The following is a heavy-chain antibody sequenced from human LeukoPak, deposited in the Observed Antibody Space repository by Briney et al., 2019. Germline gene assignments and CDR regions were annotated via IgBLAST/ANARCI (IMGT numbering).Heavy chain of an antibody. Sequence: GGSLRLSCAASGFSLDDYGMHWVRQAPGKGLEWVSLISGDGVNTFYADSVKGRFTISRDNSKNSLYMQVNSLRTEDTALYYCAKERFRDSGYDSSFEYWGQGTLVTVSS. CDR2: ISGDGVNT. CDR1: GFSLDDYG. V-gene: IGHV3-43*02. CDR3: AKERFRDSGYDSSFEY. D-gene: IGHD5-12*01. J-gene: IGHJ4*02.